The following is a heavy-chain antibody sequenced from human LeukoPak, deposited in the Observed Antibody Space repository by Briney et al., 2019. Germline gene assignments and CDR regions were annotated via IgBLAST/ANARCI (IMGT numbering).Heavy chain of an antibody. Sequence: PGGSLRLSCSASGFTFSSYAMHWVRQAPGKGLEWVAVISYDGSNKYYADSVKGRFTISRDNSKNTLYLQMNSLRAEDTAVYYCARDHDEYYYEENWFDPWGQGTLVTVSS. D-gene: IGHD3-22*01. CDR2: ISYDGSNK. CDR3: ARDHDEYYYEENWFDP. J-gene: IGHJ5*02. V-gene: IGHV3-30*04. CDR1: GFTFSSYA.